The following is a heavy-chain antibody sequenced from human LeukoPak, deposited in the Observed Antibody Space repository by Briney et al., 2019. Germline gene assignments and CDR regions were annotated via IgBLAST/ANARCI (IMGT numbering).Heavy chain of an antibody. CDR2: IKQGGSET. V-gene: IGHV3-7*05. Sequence: GGSLRLSCAASGFTLSSYWMSWVRQAPGKGLEWVANIKQGGSETYYVDSVKGRFTISRDNAKNSLYLQMNGLRAEDTAVYYCARYYGSGSHNWFDPWGQGTLVTVSS. CDR1: GFTLSSYW. D-gene: IGHD3-10*01. J-gene: IGHJ5*02. CDR3: ARYYGSGSHNWFDP.